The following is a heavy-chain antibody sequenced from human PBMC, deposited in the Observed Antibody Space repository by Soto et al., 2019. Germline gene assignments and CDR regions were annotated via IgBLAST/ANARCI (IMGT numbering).Heavy chain of an antibody. CDR2: ISWNSNSI. V-gene: IGHV3-9*01. CDR1: GFTVESYA. D-gene: IGHD6-19*01. CDR3: VKGIEQWLSNGFDP. J-gene: IGHJ5*02. Sequence: EVQLVESGGGLAQPGRSLRLSCEASGFTVESYAMHWIRQAPGKGLEWVSGISWNSNSIGYADSVKGRFTISRDNAKNSLYLQMNSLRVEDTAFYYCVKGIEQWLSNGFDPWGQGTLFTVSS.